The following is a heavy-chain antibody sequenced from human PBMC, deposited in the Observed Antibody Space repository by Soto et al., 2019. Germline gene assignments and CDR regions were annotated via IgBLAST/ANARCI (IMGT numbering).Heavy chain of an antibody. J-gene: IGHJ4*02. V-gene: IGHV4-39*01. CDR2: IYYSGST. Sequence: SETLSLTCTVSGGSITSSSYYWGWIRQPPGKGLEWIGNIYYSGSTYYNPSLKSRVTISVDTSKNQFSLKLSSVTAADTAVYYCARYSDTDMVIVHYWGQRTLDPVSS. D-gene: IGHD5-18*01. CDR3: ARYSDTDMVIVHY. CDR1: GGSITSSSYY.